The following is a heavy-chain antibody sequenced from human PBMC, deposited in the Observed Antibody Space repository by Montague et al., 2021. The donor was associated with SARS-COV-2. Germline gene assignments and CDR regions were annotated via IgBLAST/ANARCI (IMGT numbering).Heavy chain of an antibody. Sequence: SQTLSLTCSVSGGSINTGGYYWNWIRQSAGKGLEWIGRIYSSGSTNSRPSLKSRVTISLDTSKNQFSLWLSSVTAADTAVYYCARGPGYTSFTRWYFDLWGPGTLVTVSP. J-gene: IGHJ2*01. CDR2: IYSSGST. D-gene: IGHD5-18*01. CDR1: GGSINTGGYY. CDR3: ARGPGYTSFTRWYFDL. V-gene: IGHV4-61*02.